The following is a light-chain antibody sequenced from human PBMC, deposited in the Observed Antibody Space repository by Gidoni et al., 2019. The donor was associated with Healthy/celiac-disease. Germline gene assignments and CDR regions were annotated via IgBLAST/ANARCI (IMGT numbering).Light chain of an antibody. CDR2: RAS. CDR3: QQYNSYPIT. J-gene: IGKJ5*01. CDR1: QSVSSW. V-gene: IGKV1-5*03. Sequence: DIQMTQSPSTLSASVGDRVTITCRASQSVSSWLAWYQQKPGKAPKLLIYRASSLKSGVPSNFSGSGSGTEFTLTISSLHHDDFATYYCQQYNSYPITFGQGTRLEIK.